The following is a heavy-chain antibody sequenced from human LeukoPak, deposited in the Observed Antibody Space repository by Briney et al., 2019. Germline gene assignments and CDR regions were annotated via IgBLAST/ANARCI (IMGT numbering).Heavy chain of an antibody. D-gene: IGHD3-22*01. CDR3: ARDPRKYYSMGYYDSSGYYYPSPNFDY. J-gene: IGHJ4*02. Sequence: GGSLRLSCAASGFTFSDYYMSWIRQAPGKGLEWVSYISSSGSTIYYADSVKGRFTISRDNAKNSLYLQMNSLRAEDTAVYYCARDPRKYYSMGYYDSSGYYYPSPNFDYWGQGTLVTVSS. CDR2: ISSSGSTI. CDR1: GFTFSDYY. V-gene: IGHV3-11*04.